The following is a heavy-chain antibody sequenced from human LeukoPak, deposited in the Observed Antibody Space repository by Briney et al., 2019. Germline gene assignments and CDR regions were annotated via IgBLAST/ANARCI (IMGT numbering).Heavy chain of an antibody. CDR2: IIPIFGTA. D-gene: IGHD3-22*01. Sequence: SVKVSCKAYGGTFSSYAISWMRQAPGQVLEWMGGIIPIFGTANYAQKFQGRVTITADESTSTAYMELSSLRSEDTAVSYCAAHNYYDSSGYYYLDYWGQGTLVTVSS. CDR1: GGTFSSYA. J-gene: IGHJ4*02. CDR3: AAHNYYDSSGYYYLDY. V-gene: IGHV1-69*01.